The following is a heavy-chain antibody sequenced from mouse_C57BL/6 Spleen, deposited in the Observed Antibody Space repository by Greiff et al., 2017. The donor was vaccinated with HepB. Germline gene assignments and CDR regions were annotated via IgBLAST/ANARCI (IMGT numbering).Heavy chain of an antibody. V-gene: IGHV1-76*01. CDR1: GYTFTDYY. CDR3: ARSPPLGYFDY. J-gene: IGHJ2*01. CDR2: IYPGSGNT. D-gene: IGHD3-3*01. Sequence: QVQLQQSGAELVRPGASVKLSCKASGYTFTDYYINWVKQRPGQGLEWIARIYPGSGNTYYNEKFKGKATLTAEKSSSTAYMQLSSLTSEDSAVYLCARSPPLGYFDYWGQGTTLTVSS.